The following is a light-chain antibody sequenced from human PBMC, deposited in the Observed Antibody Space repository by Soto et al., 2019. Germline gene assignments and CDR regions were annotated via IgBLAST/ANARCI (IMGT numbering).Light chain of an antibody. V-gene: IGLV2-14*03. Sequence: QSVLTQPASVSGSPGQSITISCTGTSSDVGGYNHVSWYQIHPGKAPKLIIFGNDNRPSGVPDRFSGSRSGTSASLAITGLQAEDEADYYCQSYDRSLSGSVFGAGTKLTVL. CDR1: SSDVGGYNH. CDR3: QSYDRSLSGSV. J-gene: IGLJ1*01. CDR2: GND.